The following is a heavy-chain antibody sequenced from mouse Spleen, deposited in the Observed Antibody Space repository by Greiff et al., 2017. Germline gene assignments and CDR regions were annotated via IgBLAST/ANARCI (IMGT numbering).Heavy chain of an antibody. D-gene: IGHD3-2*01. CDR2: IWSDGST. CDR1: GFSLTSYG. Sequence: QVQLKQSGPGLVAPSQSLSITCTVSGFSLTSYGVHWVRQPPGKGLEWLVVIWSDGSTTYNSALKSRLSISKDNSKSQVFLKMNSLQTDDTAMYYCARHLDSSGYRAMDYWGQGTSVTVSS. V-gene: IGHV2-6-1*01. CDR3: ARHLDSSGYRAMDY. J-gene: IGHJ4*01.